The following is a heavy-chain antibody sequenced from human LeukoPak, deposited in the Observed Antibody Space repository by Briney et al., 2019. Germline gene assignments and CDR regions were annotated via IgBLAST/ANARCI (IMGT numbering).Heavy chain of an antibody. D-gene: IGHD2-15*01. CDR1: GYTFTSYG. J-gene: IGHJ5*02. Sequence: ASVKVSCKASGYTFTSYGISWVRQAPGQGLEWMGWISAYNGNTNYAQKLQGRVTMTTDTSTSTAYMELRSLRSDDTAVYYCARDDRYCSGGSCYLIAGWFDPWGQGTLVTVSS. V-gene: IGHV1-18*01. CDR2: ISAYNGNT. CDR3: ARDDRYCSGGSCYLIAGWFDP.